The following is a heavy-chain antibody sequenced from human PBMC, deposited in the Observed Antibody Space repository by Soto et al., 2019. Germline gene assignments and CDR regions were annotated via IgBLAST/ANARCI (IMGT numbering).Heavy chain of an antibody. CDR2: IWYDGSNK. CDR3: ARGGDIVQHGMDV. CDR1: GFTFSSYG. Sequence: QVQLVESGGGVVQPGRSLRLSCAASGFTFSSYGMHWVRQAPGKGLEWVAVIWYDGSNKYYADSVKGRFTISRDNSKNPLYLLMNSLSAEDTAVYYCARGGDIVQHGMDVWGQGTTVTVSS. D-gene: IGHD2-8*01. J-gene: IGHJ6*02. V-gene: IGHV3-33*01.